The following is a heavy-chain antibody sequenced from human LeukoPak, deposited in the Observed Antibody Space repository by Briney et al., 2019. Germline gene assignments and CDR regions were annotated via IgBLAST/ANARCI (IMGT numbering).Heavy chain of an antibody. V-gene: IGHV3-66*01. CDR2: IYSGGRT. CDR1: GFTVSNNY. Sequence: PGGSLRLSCAASGFTVSNNYMSWVRQAPGKGLEWVSVIYSGGRTYYEDSVKGRFTISRDNSKNTLHLQMNSLRAEDTAVYYCARESSSGYYLAFWGQGTLVTVSS. D-gene: IGHD3-22*01. J-gene: IGHJ4*02. CDR3: ARESSSGYYLAF.